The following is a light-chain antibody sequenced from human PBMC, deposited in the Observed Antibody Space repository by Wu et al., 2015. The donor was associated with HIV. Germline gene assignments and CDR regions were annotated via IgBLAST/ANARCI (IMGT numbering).Light chain of an antibody. V-gene: IGKV3-15*01. CDR2: DAS. CDR3: QQYNKWPIN. CDR1: QSVSNK. J-gene: IGKJ5*01. Sequence: EILMTQSPATLSVSPGERATLSCRASQSVSNKVAWYQQKPGQAPRLVISDASTRATGIPARFSGSGFGTEFTLTISSMQSEDFAVYYCQQYNKWPINFAQGTRLEIK.